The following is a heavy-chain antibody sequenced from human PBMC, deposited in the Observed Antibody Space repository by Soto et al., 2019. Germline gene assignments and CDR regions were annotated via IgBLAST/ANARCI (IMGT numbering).Heavy chain of an antibody. Sequence: KPSETLSLTCTVSGGSISSYYWGWIRQPPGKGLEWIGTIYYNGNTYYSPSLKSRVTISVDTSQNQFSLKLPSVTAADTALYYCARHRYRIAAAGTGIYHFDYWGRGTLVTVSS. D-gene: IGHD6-13*01. J-gene: IGHJ4*02. CDR1: GGSISSYY. CDR2: IYYNGNT. CDR3: ARHRYRIAAAGTGIYHFDY. V-gene: IGHV4-39*01.